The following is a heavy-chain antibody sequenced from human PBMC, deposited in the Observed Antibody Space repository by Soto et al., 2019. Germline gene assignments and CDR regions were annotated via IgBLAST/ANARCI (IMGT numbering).Heavy chain of an antibody. J-gene: IGHJ6*02. CDR1: GGSIRSGRYY. Sequence: PSETLSLTCTVSGGSIRSGRYYWVWIRQPPGKGLEWIGTIYYSGTIYYNPSLKSRVTISVDTSRNQFSLNMRSVTPADTAVYYCAGEYSTSPPVWGQGTTVTVSS. CDR2: IYYSGTI. CDR3: AGEYSTSPPV. D-gene: IGHD6-6*01. V-gene: IGHV4-39*01.